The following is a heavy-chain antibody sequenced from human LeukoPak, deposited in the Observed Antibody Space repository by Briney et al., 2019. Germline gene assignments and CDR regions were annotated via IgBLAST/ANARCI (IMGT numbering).Heavy chain of an antibody. Sequence: PSETLSLTCTVSGYSISSGYYWGWIRQPPGKGLEWIGSIYHSGSTYYNPSLKSRVTISVDTSKNQFSLKLSSVTAADTAVYYCARDRGYYYGSGTIDYWGQGTLVTVSS. J-gene: IGHJ4*02. CDR1: GYSISSGYY. CDR3: ARDRGYYYGSGTIDY. D-gene: IGHD3-10*01. CDR2: IYHSGST. V-gene: IGHV4-38-2*02.